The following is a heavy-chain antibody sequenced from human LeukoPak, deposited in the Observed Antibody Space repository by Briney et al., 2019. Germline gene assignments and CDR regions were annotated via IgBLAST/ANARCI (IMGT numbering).Heavy chain of an antibody. D-gene: IGHD4-17*01. V-gene: IGHV4-34*01. Sequence: SETLSLICAVYGGSIRGYYWSWIRQPPGKGLEWIGEINHSGSTNYNPSLKSRVTISVDTFKNQFSLKLSSVTAADTAVYYCATPYGATPGAFDIWGQGTMVTVSS. J-gene: IGHJ3*02. CDR2: INHSGST. CDR3: ATPYGATPGAFDI. CDR1: GGSIRGYY.